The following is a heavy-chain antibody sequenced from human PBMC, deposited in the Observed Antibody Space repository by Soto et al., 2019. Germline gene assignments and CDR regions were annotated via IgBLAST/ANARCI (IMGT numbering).Heavy chain of an antibody. CDR1: GFTFSRYS. D-gene: IGHD4-17*01. CDR3: STDPNGDYIGAFDN. Sequence: GGSLRLSCAASGFTFSRYSTNWVRQAPGEGLEWVSYITGSGGGISYADSVKGRFTISRDNSKNILYLQMDSLRADDTAVYYCSTDPNGDYIGAFDNWGQGTMVTVSS. V-gene: IGHV3-23*01. J-gene: IGHJ3*02. CDR2: ITGSGGGI.